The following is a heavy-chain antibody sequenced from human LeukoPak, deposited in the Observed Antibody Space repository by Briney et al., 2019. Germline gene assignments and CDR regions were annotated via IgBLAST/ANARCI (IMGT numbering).Heavy chain of an antibody. J-gene: IGHJ4*02. CDR3: ARRGVVIRVILVGFHKEAYYFDS. CDR2: MNPNSGNT. CDR1: GYTFTSYD. D-gene: IGHD3-22*01. V-gene: IGHV1-8*01. Sequence: ASVKVSCKASGYTFTSYDINWVRQATGQGHEWMGWMNPNSGNTGYAQKFQGRVTMTRNTSISTAYMELSSLRSEDTAVYFCARRGVVIRVILVGFHKEAYYFDSWGQGALVTVSS.